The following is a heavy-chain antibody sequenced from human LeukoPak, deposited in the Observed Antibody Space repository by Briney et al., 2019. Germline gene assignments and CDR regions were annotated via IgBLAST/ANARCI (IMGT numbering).Heavy chain of an antibody. CDR2: IRYDGSNK. J-gene: IGHJ6*03. CDR3: AKEKVDGGYFDWLIVSRPEYYYMDV. D-gene: IGHD3-9*01. CDR1: GFTFSSYG. Sequence: GGSLRLSCAASGFTFSSYGMHWVRQAPGKGLEWVAFIRYDGSNKYYADSVKGRFTISRDNSKNTLYLQMNSLRAEDTAVYYCAKEKVDGGYFDWLIVSRPEYYYMDVWGKGTTVTISS. V-gene: IGHV3-30*02.